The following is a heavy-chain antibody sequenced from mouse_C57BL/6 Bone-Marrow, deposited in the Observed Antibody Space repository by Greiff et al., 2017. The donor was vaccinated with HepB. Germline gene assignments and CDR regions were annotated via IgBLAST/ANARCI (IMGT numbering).Heavy chain of an antibody. J-gene: IGHJ1*03. CDR1: GFTFSSYG. CDR2: ISSGGSYT. V-gene: IGHV5-6*01. Sequence: EVQGVESGGDLVKPGGSLKLSCAASGFTFSSYGMSWVRQTPDKRLEWVATISSGGSYTYYPDSVKGRFTISRDNAKNTLYLQMSSLKSEDTAMYYCARHLDFDVWGTGTTVTVSS. CDR3: ARHLDFDV.